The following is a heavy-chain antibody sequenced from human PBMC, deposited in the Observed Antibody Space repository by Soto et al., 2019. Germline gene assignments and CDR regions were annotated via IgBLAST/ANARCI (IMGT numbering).Heavy chain of an antibody. CDR2: TYYRSKWYN. Sequence: KQSQTLSLTCAISGDSVSSNSAAWNWIRQSPSRGLEWLGRTYYRSKWYNDYAVSVKSRITINPDTSKNQFSLQLNSVTPEDTAVYYCARDLHRAMVRGVKYFDYWGQGTLVTVSS. CDR3: ARDLHRAMVRGVKYFDY. J-gene: IGHJ4*02. CDR1: GDSVSSNSAA. D-gene: IGHD3-10*01. V-gene: IGHV6-1*01.